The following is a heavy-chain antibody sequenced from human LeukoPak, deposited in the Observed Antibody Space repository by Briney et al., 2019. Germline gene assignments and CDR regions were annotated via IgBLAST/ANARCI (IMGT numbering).Heavy chain of an antibody. V-gene: IGHV3-7*01. J-gene: IGHJ4*02. Sequence: GGSLRLSCAASGFTFSSYWMSWVRQAPGKGLEWVANIKQDGSEKYYVDSVKGRFTISRDNAKNSLYLQMNSLRAEDTAVYYCARELDSSSWGFDYWGQGTLVTVSS. D-gene: IGHD6-13*01. CDR3: ARELDSSSWGFDY. CDR2: IKQDGSEK. CDR1: GFTFSSYW.